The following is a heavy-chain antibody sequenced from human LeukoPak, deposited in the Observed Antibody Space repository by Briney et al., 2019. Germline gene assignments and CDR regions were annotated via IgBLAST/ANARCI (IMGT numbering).Heavy chain of an antibody. CDR3: ARAMVRGVSCYFDY. J-gene: IGHJ4*02. Sequence: SETLSLTCTVSGGSISSYYWSWTRQPPGKGLEWIGYIYYSGSTNYNPSLKSRVTISVDTSKNQFSLKLSSVTAADTAVYYCARAMVRGVSCYFDYWGQGTLVTVSS. CDR2: IYYSGST. D-gene: IGHD3-10*01. V-gene: IGHV4-59*01. CDR1: GGSISSYY.